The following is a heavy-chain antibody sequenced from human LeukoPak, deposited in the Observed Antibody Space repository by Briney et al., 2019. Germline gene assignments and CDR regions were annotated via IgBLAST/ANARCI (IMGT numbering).Heavy chain of an antibody. V-gene: IGHV1-2*02. Sequence: ASVKVSCKASGYTFTGYYMHWVRQAPGQGLEWMGWINPNSGGTNYAQKFQGRVTMTRDTSISTAYMELSRLRSDDTAVYYCARGLGYCSSTSCCAGETTVNTFDYWGQGTLVTVSS. CDR3: ARGLGYCSSTSCCAGETTVNTFDY. J-gene: IGHJ4*02. CDR1: GYTFTGYY. CDR2: INPNSGGT. D-gene: IGHD2-2*01.